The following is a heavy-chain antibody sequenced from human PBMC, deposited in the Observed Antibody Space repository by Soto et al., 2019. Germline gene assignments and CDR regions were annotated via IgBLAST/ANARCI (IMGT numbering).Heavy chain of an antibody. CDR2: MSYDGSDT. Sequence: GGSXRLACLCSGFILINNCMHWVRQTPGKGLEWVAFMSYDGSDTFYADSVKGRFTISRDNSKNTLFLHMSNLRAEDTAMYYCKIVRVAASALDNWGQGTLVTVSS. V-gene: IGHV3-30*02. CDR1: GFILINNC. CDR3: KIVRVAASALDN. J-gene: IGHJ4*02. D-gene: IGHD3-10*02.